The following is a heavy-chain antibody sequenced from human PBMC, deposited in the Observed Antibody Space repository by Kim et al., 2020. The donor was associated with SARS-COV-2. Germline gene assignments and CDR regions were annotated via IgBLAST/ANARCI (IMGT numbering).Heavy chain of an antibody. CDR3: ARVGYSYGYWVYYFDY. J-gene: IGHJ4*02. D-gene: IGHD5-18*01. V-gene: IGHV4-30-2*04. Sequence: PSLKSRVTFTVDTSKSQCSLKLTSVTAADTAVYYCARVGYSYGYWVYYFDYWGQGALVTVSS.